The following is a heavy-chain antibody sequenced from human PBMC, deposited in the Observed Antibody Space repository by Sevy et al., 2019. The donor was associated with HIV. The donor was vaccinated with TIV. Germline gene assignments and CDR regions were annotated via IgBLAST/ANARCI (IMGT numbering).Heavy chain of an antibody. D-gene: IGHD6-19*01. J-gene: IGHJ4*02. CDR3: HSSGWYQTDY. V-gene: IGHV3-73*01. CDR2: IRSKANSYAT. CDR1: GFTFSGSA. Sequence: GGSLRLSCAASGFTFSGSAMHWVRQASGKGLEWVGRIRSKANSYATAYAASVKGRFTISRDDSKITAYLQMNSLKTEDTAVYYCHSSGWYQTDYWGQGTLVTVSS.